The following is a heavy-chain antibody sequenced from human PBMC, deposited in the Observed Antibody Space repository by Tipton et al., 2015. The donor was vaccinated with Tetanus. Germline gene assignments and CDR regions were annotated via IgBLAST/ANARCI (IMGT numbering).Heavy chain of an antibody. V-gene: IGHV3-49*03. Sequence: SLRLSCTASGFTFADYAISWFRQAPGKGLEWVGFIRNKAYSGTTEYAASVKGRFTISRDDSKTIAYLQMNSLKTEDTAVYYCTRGITKLFDYWGQGTLVTVSS. CDR3: TRGITKLFDY. D-gene: IGHD3-3*01. CDR1: GFTFADYA. J-gene: IGHJ4*02. CDR2: IRNKAYSGTT.